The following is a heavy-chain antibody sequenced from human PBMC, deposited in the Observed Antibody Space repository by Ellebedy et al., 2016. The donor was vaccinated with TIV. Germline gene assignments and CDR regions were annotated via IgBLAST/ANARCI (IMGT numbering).Heavy chain of an antibody. D-gene: IGHD2-15*01. CDR2: INPSGGST. J-gene: IGHJ6*02. Sequence: AASVKVSCKASGYTFTSYYMHWVRQAPGQGLEWMGIINPSGGSTSYAQKLQGRVTMTRDTSTSTVYMELSSLRSEDTAVYYCARDVRVVVVVAATPSAVYYYYGMDVWGQGTTVTVSS. V-gene: IGHV1-46*04. CDR3: ARDVRVVVVVAATPSAVYYYYGMDV. CDR1: GYTFTSYY.